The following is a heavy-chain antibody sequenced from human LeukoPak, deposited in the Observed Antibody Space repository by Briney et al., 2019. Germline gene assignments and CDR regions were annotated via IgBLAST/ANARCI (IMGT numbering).Heavy chain of an antibody. CDR1: GYTFTSYG. CDR2: ISAYNGNT. Sequence: ASVKVSCKASGYTFTSYGISWLRQAPGQGLEWMGWISAYNGNTNYAQKLQGRVTMTKDTSTSTAYVELRSLRSDDTAVYYCARDLGLRLGELSPMYWGQGTLVTVSS. J-gene: IGHJ4*02. V-gene: IGHV1-18*01. CDR3: ARDLGLRLGELSPMY. D-gene: IGHD3-16*02.